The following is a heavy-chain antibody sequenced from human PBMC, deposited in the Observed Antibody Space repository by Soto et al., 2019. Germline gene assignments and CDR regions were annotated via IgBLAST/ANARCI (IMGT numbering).Heavy chain of an antibody. CDR2: FDPEDGET. CDR1: GYTLTELS. D-gene: IGHD3-22*01. CDR3: ATRFGTMIIAAPQRCFDS. Sequence: ASVKVSCKVSGYTLTELSMHWVRQAPGKGLERMGGFDPEDGETIYAQKFQGRGTMTEDTSTDTAYMELSSLRSEDTAVYYCATRFGTMIIAAPQRCFDSWGQGTLVT. V-gene: IGHV1-24*01. J-gene: IGHJ4*02.